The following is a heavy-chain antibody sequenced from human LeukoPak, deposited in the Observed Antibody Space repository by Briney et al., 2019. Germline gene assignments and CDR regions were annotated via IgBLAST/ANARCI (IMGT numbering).Heavy chain of an antibody. Sequence: PSETLSLTCAVSGYSISSGYYWGWIRQPPGKGLAWIESIYHSGSTYYNPSLKSRVTISVDTSKNHFSLKLSSVTAADTAVYYCARNAQYCSSTSCYFFDYWGREPWSPSPQ. V-gene: IGHV4-38-2*01. CDR2: IYHSGST. CDR3: ARNAQYCSSTSCYFFDY. CDR1: GYSISSGYY. D-gene: IGHD2-2*01. J-gene: IGHJ4*02.